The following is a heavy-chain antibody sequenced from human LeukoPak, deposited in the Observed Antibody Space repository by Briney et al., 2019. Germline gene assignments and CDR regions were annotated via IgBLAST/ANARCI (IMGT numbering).Heavy chain of an antibody. CDR2: INHSGST. CDR3: ARRLAFWKYYMDV. Sequence: PSETLSLTCAVYGGSFSGYYWSWIRQPPGKGLEWIGEINHSGSTNYNPSLKSRVTISVDTSKNQFSLKLSSVTAADTAVYYCARRLAFWKYYMDVWGKGTTVTISS. J-gene: IGHJ6*03. D-gene: IGHD1-1*01. V-gene: IGHV4-34*01. CDR1: GGSFSGYY.